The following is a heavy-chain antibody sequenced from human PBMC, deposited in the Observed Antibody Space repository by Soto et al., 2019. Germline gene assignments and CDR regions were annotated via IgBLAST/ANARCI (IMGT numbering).Heavy chain of an antibody. J-gene: IGHJ6*02. V-gene: IGHV4-61*08. CDR3: ARGVGVNSMVTHPHYYGMDV. CDR1: GGSISSGGHY. CDR2: IYYSGST. Sequence: SETLSLTCTVSGGSISSGGHYWSWIRQPPGKGLEWIGYIYYSGSTNYNPSLKSRVTISIDSSKNQFSLKLSSVTAADTAVYYCARGVGVNSMVTHPHYYGMDVWGQGTTVTVSS. D-gene: IGHD5-18*01.